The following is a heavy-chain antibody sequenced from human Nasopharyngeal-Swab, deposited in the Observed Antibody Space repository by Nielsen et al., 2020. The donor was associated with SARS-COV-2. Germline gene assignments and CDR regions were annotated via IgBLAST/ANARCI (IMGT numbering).Heavy chain of an antibody. J-gene: IGHJ6*02. CDR1: GFTFDDYA. CDR3: AAVAGTYYYYGMDV. CDR2: ISWNSGSI. Sequence: GGSLRLSCVASGFTFDDYAMHWVRQAPGKGLEWVSGISWNSGSIGYADSVKGRFTISRDNAKNSLYLQMNSLRAEDTALYYCAAVAGTYYYYGMDVWGQGTTVTVSS. D-gene: IGHD6-19*01. V-gene: IGHV3-9*01.